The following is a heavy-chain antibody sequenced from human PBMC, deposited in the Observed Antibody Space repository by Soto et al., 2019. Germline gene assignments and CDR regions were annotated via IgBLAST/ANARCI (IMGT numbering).Heavy chain of an antibody. CDR2: IYYSGTT. V-gene: IGHV4-28*01. CDR1: GYSISSSNW. Sequence: SETLSLTCAVSGYSISSSNWWGWIRQPPGKGLEWIGYIYYSGTTYYNPSLKSRVTMSLDISKSQFSLRLTSVTAADTAVYFCARYNAASGTYYFDYWGRGALVTVSS. CDR3: ARYNAASGTYYFDY. D-gene: IGHD6-13*01. J-gene: IGHJ4*02.